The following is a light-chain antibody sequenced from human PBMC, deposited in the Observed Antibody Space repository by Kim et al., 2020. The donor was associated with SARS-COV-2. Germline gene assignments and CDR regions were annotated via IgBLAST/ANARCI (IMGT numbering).Light chain of an antibody. V-gene: IGKV2-28*01. CDR3: MQALKTPIT. CDR2: LGS. CDR1: QSLLHSNGYNY. J-gene: IGKJ5*01. Sequence: DIVMTQSPLSLPVTPGEPASISCRSSQSLLHSNGYNYLDWYLQKPGQSPQLLIYLGSNRASGVPDRFSGSGSGTDFTLKISRVEAEYVGVYYCMQALKTPITFGQGTRLEIK.